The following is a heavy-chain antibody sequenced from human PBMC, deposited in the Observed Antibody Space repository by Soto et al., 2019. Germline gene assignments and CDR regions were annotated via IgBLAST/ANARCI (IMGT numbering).Heavy chain of an antibody. CDR2: IYWNDDK. J-gene: IGHJ5*02. V-gene: IGHV2-5*01. D-gene: IGHD3-10*01. Sequence: PPLVHPKQTLTLTCTFSGFSLSTSGVGVGWIRQPPGKAMEWLALIYWNDDKRYSPSLKSRLTITKDTSKNQVVLTMTNMDPVDTATYYCAHSLITMVRGVDLNWFDPWGQGTLVTVSS. CDR1: GFSLSTSGVG. CDR3: AHSLITMVRGVDLNWFDP.